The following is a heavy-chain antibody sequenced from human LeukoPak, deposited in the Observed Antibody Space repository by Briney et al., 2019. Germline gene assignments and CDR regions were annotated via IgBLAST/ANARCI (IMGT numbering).Heavy chain of an antibody. Sequence: GGSLRLSCAASGFTFSSYEMNWVRQAPGKGLGWVSYISSGGSTIYYADSVKGRFTISRDNAKNSLYLQMNSLRAEDTAVYYCARALGSGWYLNAWYFDLWGRGTLVTVSS. D-gene: IGHD6-19*01. CDR3: ARALGSGWYLNAWYFDL. CDR2: ISSGGSTI. V-gene: IGHV3-48*03. J-gene: IGHJ2*01. CDR1: GFTFSSYE.